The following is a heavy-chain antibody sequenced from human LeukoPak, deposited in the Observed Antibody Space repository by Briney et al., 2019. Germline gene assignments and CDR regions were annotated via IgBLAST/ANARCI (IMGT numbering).Heavy chain of an antibody. D-gene: IGHD2/OR15-2a*01. J-gene: IGHJ4*02. CDR2: IKQDGSEN. Sequence: TGGSLRLSCVASGFTSRSYWMSWVRQAPGKGLEWVANIKQDGSENYYVDSVKGRFTISRDNAKNSLFLQMNSLRDEDTAVYYCARKNIPDYWGQGTLVTVSS. V-gene: IGHV3-7*04. CDR3: ARKNIPDY. CDR1: GFTSRSYW.